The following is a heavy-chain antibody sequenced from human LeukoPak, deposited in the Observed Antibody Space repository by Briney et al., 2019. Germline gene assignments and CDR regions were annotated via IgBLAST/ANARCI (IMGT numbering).Heavy chain of an antibody. CDR3: ARVQWLAPQYYFDY. D-gene: IGHD6-19*01. CDR2: ISAYNGNT. CDR1: GFTFTSYR. Sequence: ASVKVSCKASGFTFTSYRITWVRQAPGQGLEWMGWISAYNGNTNYAQKFQGRVTMTRNTSISTACMELSSLRSEDTAVYYCARVQWLAPQYYFDYWGQGTLVTVSS. J-gene: IGHJ4*02. V-gene: IGHV1-18*01.